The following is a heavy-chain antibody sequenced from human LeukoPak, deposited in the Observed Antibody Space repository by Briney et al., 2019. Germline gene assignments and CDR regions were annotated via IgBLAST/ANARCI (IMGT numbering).Heavy chain of an antibody. V-gene: IGHV3-74*01. Sequence: GGSLRLSCAASGFIFSDYYMHWVRQTPGKGLVWLSRISSDGTTIVYADSVKGRFTISRDNSKNTLYLQMNSLRAEDTAVYYCAKSQSVLNWSDSWGQGTLVTVSS. CDR1: GFIFSDYY. J-gene: IGHJ5*01. CDR3: AKSQSVLNWSDS. CDR2: ISSDGTTI.